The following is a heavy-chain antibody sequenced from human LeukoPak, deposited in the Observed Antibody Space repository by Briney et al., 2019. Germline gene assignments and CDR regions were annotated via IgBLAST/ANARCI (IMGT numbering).Heavy chain of an antibody. D-gene: IGHD3-3*01. J-gene: IGHJ5*02. CDR3: ARVGIARYDFWSGYSLPPDLNWFDP. CDR2: ISAYNGNT. CDR1: GYTFTSYG. Sequence: ASVKVSRKASGYTFTSYGISWVRQAPGQGLEWMGWISAYNGNTNYAQKLQGRVTMTTDTSTSTAYMELRSLRSDDTAVYYCARVGIARYDFWSGYSLPPDLNWFDPWGQGTLVTVSS. V-gene: IGHV1-18*01.